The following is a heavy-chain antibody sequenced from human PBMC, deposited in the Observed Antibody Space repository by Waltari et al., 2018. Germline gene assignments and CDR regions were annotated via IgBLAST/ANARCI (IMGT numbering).Heavy chain of an antibody. Sequence: QVQLQQCGAGLLKPSETLSLTCAVYGGSFRGYYWSWIRQPPGKGLEWIGEINHSGSTNYNPSLKSRVTIPVDTSKNQFSLKLSSVTAADTAVYYCARGLGIAAAGRGNYFDYWGQGTLVTVSS. V-gene: IGHV4-34*01. J-gene: IGHJ4*02. CDR2: INHSGST. CDR3: ARGLGIAAAGRGNYFDY. D-gene: IGHD6-13*01. CDR1: GGSFRGYY.